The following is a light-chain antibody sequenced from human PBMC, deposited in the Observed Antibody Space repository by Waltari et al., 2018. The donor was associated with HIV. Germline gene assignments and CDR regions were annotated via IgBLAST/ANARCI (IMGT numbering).Light chain of an antibody. CDR2: GAS. Sequence: EIVLTQSPGTRSLSPGERATLSCRATQGVSSSDLAWYQQKPCQAPRLRIYGASTRATGVPDRFSGSGSGTDFTLTISRREPEDFAVYFCQLYSSSITFGQGTRLEIK. J-gene: IGKJ5*01. CDR3: QLYSSSIT. V-gene: IGKV3-20*01. CDR1: QGVSSSD.